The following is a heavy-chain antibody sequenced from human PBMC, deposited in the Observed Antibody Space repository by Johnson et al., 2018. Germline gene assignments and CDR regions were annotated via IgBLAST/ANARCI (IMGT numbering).Heavy chain of an antibody. CDR3: ASQRIAARHSRYYYYCYMDV. CDR1: GFAFSSYV. V-gene: IGHV3-47*02. J-gene: IGHJ6*03. D-gene: IGHD6-6*01. CDR2: IGTGGDT. Sequence: VQLVETGGGLVQPGGSLRPSCAASGFAFSSYVLHWVRRAPGKGPEWVSAIGTGGDTYYADSVMGRFTISRDNAKKSLYLPMNSRRAEDTAVYDCASQRIAARHSRYYYYCYMDVWGKGTTVTVSS.